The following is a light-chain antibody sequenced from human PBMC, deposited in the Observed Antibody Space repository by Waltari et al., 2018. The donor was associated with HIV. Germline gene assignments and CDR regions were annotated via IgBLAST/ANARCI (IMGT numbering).Light chain of an antibody. CDR2: PAS. J-gene: IGKJ4*01. CDR1: QDINNY. V-gene: IGKV1-9*01. CDR3: QQLHTYPRT. Sequence: DIRLTQSPSFLSASVGDRVAFTCRASQDINNYLAWFQQKQGKAPKFLIYPASTLQSEVPSRFSVSGSGTEFTLTISSLQPEDFATYYCQQLHTYPRTFGGGTTVEIK.